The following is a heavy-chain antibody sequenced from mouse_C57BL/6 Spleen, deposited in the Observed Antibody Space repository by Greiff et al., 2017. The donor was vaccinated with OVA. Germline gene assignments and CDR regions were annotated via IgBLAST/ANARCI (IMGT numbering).Heavy chain of an antibody. D-gene: IGHD1-1*01. CDR2: ISGGGGNT. CDR3: ARRGYYGSSYYFDY. CDR1: GFTFSSYT. Sequence: EVKLVESGGGLVKPGGSLKLSCAASGFTFSSYTMSWVRQTPEKRLEWVATISGGGGNTYYPDSVKGRFTISRDNAKNTLYLQMSSLRSEDTALYYGARRGYYGSSYYFDYWGQGTTLTVSS. V-gene: IGHV5-9*01. J-gene: IGHJ2*01.